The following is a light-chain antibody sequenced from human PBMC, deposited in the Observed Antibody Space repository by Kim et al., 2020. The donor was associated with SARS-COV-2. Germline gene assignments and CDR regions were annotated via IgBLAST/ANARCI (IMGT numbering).Light chain of an antibody. CDR2: AAS. J-gene: IGKJ4*01. Sequence: DIEMTQSPSSLSASVGDRITITCRASRPIHNYVNWYQLKPGKAPKVLVYAASTLQTGVPSRFSGSGSGIDFTLVIDSLQPDDFATYYCQQSSVTPVTFGGGTKVDIK. CDR3: QQSSVTPVT. V-gene: IGKV1-39*01. CDR1: RPIHNY.